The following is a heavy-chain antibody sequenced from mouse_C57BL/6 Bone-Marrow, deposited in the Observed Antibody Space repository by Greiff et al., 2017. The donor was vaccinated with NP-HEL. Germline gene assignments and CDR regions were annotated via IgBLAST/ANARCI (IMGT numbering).Heavy chain of an antibody. CDR3: ARLGTTVVAPFDY. J-gene: IGHJ2*01. V-gene: IGHV1-20*01. CDR2: INPYNGDT. CDR1: GYSFTGYF. D-gene: IGHD1-1*01. Sequence: EVQLQQSGPELVKPGDSVKISCKASGYSFTGYFVNWVMQSHGKSLEWIGRINPYNGDTFYNQKFKGKATLTVDKSSSTAHMELRSLTSEDSAVYYCARLGTTVVAPFDYWGQGTTLTVSS.